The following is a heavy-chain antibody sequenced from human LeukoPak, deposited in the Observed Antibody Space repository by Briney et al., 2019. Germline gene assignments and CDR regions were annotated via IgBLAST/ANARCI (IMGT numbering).Heavy chain of an antibody. V-gene: IGHV1-18*01. CDR3: ARDGFLPPYNWFDP. CDR2: ISADNGNT. J-gene: IGHJ5*02. D-gene: IGHD6-25*01. CDR1: GYTFTSYG. Sequence: ASVKVSCKASGYTFTSYGISWVRQAPGQGLEWMGWISADNGNTNYAQKLQGRVTMTTDTSTSTAYMELRSLRSDDAAGYYCARDGFLPPYNWFDPWGQGTLVTVSS.